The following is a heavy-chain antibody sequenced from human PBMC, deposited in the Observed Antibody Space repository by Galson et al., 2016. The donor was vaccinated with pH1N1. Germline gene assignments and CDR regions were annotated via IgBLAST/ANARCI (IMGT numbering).Heavy chain of an antibody. CDR2: IKEDGSKR. D-gene: IGHD2-21*01. V-gene: IGHV3-7*03. CDR3: VKQIGGGDCF. Sequence: SLRLSCAAPRFTFSNYWMTWVRQAPGKGLEWVANIKEDGSKRYYVESVKARFTIARDNDKNSLYRQMNSLRAEDTAVYYCVKQIGGGDCFWGQGIMVTVSS. CDR1: RFTFSNYW. J-gene: IGHJ4*02.